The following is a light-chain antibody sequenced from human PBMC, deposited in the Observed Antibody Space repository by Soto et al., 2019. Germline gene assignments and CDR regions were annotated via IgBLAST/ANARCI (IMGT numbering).Light chain of an antibody. V-gene: IGKV3-15*01. Sequence: EIVRTQSPATLSVSPGERATLSCRASQCVSSNLAWYQQKPGQAPRLLIYGASTRATGIPARFSGSGSGTEFTLTISSLQSEDFAVYYCQQYNNWPPWTFGQGTKVEIK. CDR2: GAS. CDR1: QCVSSN. CDR3: QQYNNWPPWT. J-gene: IGKJ1*01.